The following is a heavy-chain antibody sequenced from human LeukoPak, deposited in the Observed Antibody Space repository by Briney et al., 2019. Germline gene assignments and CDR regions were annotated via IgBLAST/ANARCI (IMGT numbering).Heavy chain of an antibody. CDR1: GGSISSDY. CDR3: ARGFYSPHY. V-gene: IGHV4-59*01. Sequence: SETLSLTCTVSGGSISSDYWSWIRQPPGKGLEWIGYIYYSVRTYYNPSLKSRITISVDTSKNQFSLKLSSVTAADTAVYYCARGFYSPHYWGQGNLVSVSS. J-gene: IGHJ4*02. D-gene: IGHD4-11*01. CDR2: IYYSVRT.